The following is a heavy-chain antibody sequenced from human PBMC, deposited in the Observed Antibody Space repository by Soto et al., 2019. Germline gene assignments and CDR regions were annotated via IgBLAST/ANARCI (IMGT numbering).Heavy chain of an antibody. D-gene: IGHD1-26*01. Sequence: EVQLVESGGGLVQPGGSLRLSCAASGFTFSAHTMNWVRQAPGKGLEWISFISSDSETRYYVDSVKGRFTISRDNAKNSLFLQMNSLRAEDTAVYYCADLKGAGEWGQGTLVTVSS. J-gene: IGHJ4*02. CDR2: ISSDSETR. CDR1: GFTFSAHT. CDR3: ADLKGAGE. V-gene: IGHV3-48*01.